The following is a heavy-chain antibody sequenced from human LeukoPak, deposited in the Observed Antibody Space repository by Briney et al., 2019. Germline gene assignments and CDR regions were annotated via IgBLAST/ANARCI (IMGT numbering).Heavy chain of an antibody. CDR2: ISSSSSYI. V-gene: IGHV3-21*01. CDR3: ARGIAVAGNLNWSQLRLNNWFDP. J-gene: IGHJ5*02. D-gene: IGHD6-19*01. CDR1: GFTFSSYS. Sequence: GGSLRLSCAASGFTFSSYSMNWVRQAPGKGLEWVSSISSSSSYIYYADSVKGRFTISRDNAKNSLYLQMNSLRAEDTAVYYCARGIAVAGNLNWSQLRLNNWFDPWGQGTLVTVSS.